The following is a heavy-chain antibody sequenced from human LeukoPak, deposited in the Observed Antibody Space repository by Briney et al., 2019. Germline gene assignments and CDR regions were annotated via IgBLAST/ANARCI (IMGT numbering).Heavy chain of an antibody. Sequence: GGSLRLSCTTSGFTFSNYWMSWVRQAQGKGLEWVANIKQGGSEKHYGDSVKGRFTISRDNAENSLFLQMNSLRAEDTAVYYCARDRSSSWFEYYYYYYMDVWGKGTTVTVSS. V-gene: IGHV3-7*01. D-gene: IGHD6-13*01. CDR3: ARDRSSSWFEYYYYYYMDV. J-gene: IGHJ6*03. CDR2: IKQGGSEK. CDR1: GFTFSNYW.